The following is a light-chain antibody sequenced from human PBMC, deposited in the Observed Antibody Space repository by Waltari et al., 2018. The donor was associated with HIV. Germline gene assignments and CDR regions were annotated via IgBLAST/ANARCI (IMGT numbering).Light chain of an antibody. CDR2: RAT. CDR1: QTVGDW. V-gene: IGKV1-5*03. CDR3: HQYSNYLGS. Sequence: DINMTQSPPTLTASIGDRFNITCRASQTVGDWLAWYQQKTGEDPTLLIYRATTVENGVPSRFRGSASGTDFTLAIDSLHPDDFATYYCHQYSNYLGSFGQGTRVQLK. J-gene: IGKJ1*01.